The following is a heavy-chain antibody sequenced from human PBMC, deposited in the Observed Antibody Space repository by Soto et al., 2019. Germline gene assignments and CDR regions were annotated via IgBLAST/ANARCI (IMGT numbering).Heavy chain of an antibody. CDR3: AREVQVHTPAFVY. Sequence: QVQLVQSGAEMKKPGSSVKVSCQSSGGTFNTYAMNWVRQAPGQGPEWMGDISPMFGAANYAPKFQGRVTITADESTGKAYRQFNSLKSEGTALYFCAREVQVHTPAFVYWGQGTLVTVSS. J-gene: IGHJ4*02. D-gene: IGHD3-10*01. V-gene: IGHV1-69*19. CDR2: ISPMFGAA. CDR1: GGTFNTYA.